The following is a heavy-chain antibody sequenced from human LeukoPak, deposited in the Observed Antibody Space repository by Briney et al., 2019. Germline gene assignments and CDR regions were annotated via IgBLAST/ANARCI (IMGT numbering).Heavy chain of an antibody. J-gene: IGHJ4*02. D-gene: IGHD3-22*01. CDR2: IYYSGST. CDR3: ARVGYYDSSGYFPFDY. CDR1: GGSISSGGYY. Sequence: SETLFLTCTVSGGSISSGGYYWSRIRQHPGKGLEWIGYIYYSGSTYYNPSLKSRVTISVDTSKNQFSLKLSSVTAADTAVYYCARVGYYDSSGYFPFDYWGQGALVTVSS. V-gene: IGHV4-31*03.